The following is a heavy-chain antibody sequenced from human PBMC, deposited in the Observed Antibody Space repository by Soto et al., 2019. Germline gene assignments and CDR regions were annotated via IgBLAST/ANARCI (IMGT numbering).Heavy chain of an antibody. D-gene: IGHD3-22*01. CDR3: ARTYQYDSLGKTYFYYGMDV. CDR1: GGTFDNYA. V-gene: IGHV1-69*12. Sequence: QVQLVQSGAEVKQPGSSVKVSCKASGGTFDNYAITWVRQAPGQGLEWMAGIIPMLDSANYAEKFQDRVTITADESTSTVYMVVSSLRSEDTAVYYCARTYQYDSLGKTYFYYGMDVWGQGTTVTVSS. J-gene: IGHJ6*02. CDR2: IIPMLDSA.